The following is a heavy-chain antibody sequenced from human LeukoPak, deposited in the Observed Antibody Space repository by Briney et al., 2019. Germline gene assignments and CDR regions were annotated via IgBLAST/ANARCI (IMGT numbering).Heavy chain of an antibody. CDR3: ARVRYQVVVTAYDAFDI. J-gene: IGHJ3*02. Sequence: SVKVSCKASGGTFSSYAISWVRQAPGQGLEWMGGIIPIFGTANYAQKFQGRVTITADESTSTAYMELSSLRSEDTAVYYCARVRYQVVVTAYDAFDIWGQGTMVTVSS. CDR2: IIPIFGTA. V-gene: IGHV1-69*01. D-gene: IGHD2-21*02. CDR1: GGTFSSYA.